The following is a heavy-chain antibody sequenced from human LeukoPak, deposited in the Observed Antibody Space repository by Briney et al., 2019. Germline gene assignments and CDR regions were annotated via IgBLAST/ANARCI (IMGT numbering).Heavy chain of an antibody. J-gene: IGHJ5*02. D-gene: IGHD4-11*01. CDR1: GGSISGGGYS. CDR3: ARVTVTTRKSGSNWFDP. CDR2: IYHSGST. V-gene: IGHV4-30-2*01. Sequence: PSETLSLTCAVSGGSISGGGYSWSWIRQPPGKGLEWIGYIYHSGSTYYNPSLKSRVTISVDRSKNQSSLKLSSVTAADTAVYYCARVTVTTRKSGSNWFDPWGQGTLVTVSS.